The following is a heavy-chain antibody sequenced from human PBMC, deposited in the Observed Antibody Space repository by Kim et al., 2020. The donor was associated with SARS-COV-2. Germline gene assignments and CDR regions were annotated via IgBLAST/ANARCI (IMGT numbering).Heavy chain of an antibody. V-gene: IGHV4-34*01. CDR1: GGSFSGHC. CDR3: ARVPLKVVPEAHRYFYYY. Sequence: SETLSLTCAVYGGSFSGHCWTWIRQSPGKGLEWIGQIKHSGSTNYNASLESRVIISADTSKNQFSLKLSSVTAADTAVYYCARVPLKVVPEAHRYFYYY. J-gene: IGHJ6*01. CDR2: IKHSGST. D-gene: IGHD2-2*01.